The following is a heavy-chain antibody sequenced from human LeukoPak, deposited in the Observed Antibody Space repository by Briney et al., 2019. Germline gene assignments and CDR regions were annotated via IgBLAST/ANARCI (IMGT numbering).Heavy chain of an antibody. V-gene: IGHV4-39*01. D-gene: IGHD2-2*01. Sequence: SETLSLTCTVSGGSISSSSYYWGWIRQPPGTGLEWIGSIYYSGSTYYNPSLKSRVTISVDTSKNQFSLKLSSVTAADTAVYYCARPGNYCSSTSCSTAFDIWGQGTMVTVSS. J-gene: IGHJ3*02. CDR3: ARPGNYCSSTSCSTAFDI. CDR2: IYYSGST. CDR1: GGSISSSSYY.